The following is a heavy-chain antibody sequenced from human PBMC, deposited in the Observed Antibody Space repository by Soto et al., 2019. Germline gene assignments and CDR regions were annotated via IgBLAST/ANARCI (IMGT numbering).Heavy chain of an antibody. J-gene: IGHJ5*02. V-gene: IGHV1-18*04. CDR1: GYTFTSYG. CDR3: ARDFSPHPRNYYDSSSYNWFDP. Sequence: VASVKVSCKASGYTFTSYGISWVRQAPGQGLEWMGWISAYNGNTNYAQKLQGRVTMTTDTSTSTAYMELRSLRSDDTAVYYCARDFSPHPRNYYDSSSYNWFDPWGQGTLVTVSS. D-gene: IGHD3-22*01. CDR2: ISAYNGNT.